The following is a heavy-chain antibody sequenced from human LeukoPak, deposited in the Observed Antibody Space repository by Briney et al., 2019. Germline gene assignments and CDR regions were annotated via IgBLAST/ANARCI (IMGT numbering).Heavy chain of an antibody. Sequence: SVKDSCKASGGTFSSYAISWVRQAPGQGLEWMGGIIPIFGTANYAQKFQGRVTITADESTSTAYMELSSLRSEDTAVYYCARHPIVVVPAGAYYYYYGMDVWGKGTTVTVSS. CDR3: ARHPIVVVPAGAYYYYYGMDV. V-gene: IGHV1-69*13. CDR1: GGTFSSYA. J-gene: IGHJ6*04. D-gene: IGHD2-2*01. CDR2: IIPIFGTA.